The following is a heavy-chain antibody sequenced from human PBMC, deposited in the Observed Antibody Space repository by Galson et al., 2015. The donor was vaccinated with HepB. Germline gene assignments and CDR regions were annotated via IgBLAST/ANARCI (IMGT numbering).Heavy chain of an antibody. D-gene: IGHD1-26*01. CDR3: ARDRLRVGDTGGFDY. CDR2: INDYGSAK. CDR1: GFTFSTHW. Sequence: SLRLSCAASGFTFSTHWMSWVRQAPGNGLEWVANINDYGSAKYYVDSVKGRFTISRDNAKNSLYLQMNGLRAEDTAVYYCARDRLRVGDTGGFDYWGQGALVTVSS. V-gene: IGHV3-7*03. J-gene: IGHJ4*02.